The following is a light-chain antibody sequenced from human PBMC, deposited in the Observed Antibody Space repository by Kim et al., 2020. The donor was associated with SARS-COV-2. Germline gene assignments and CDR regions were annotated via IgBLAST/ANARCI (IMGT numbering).Light chain of an antibody. V-gene: IGLV2-14*01. J-gene: IGLJ3*02. CDR2: DVI. CDR1: SSDVGGYNY. CDR3: SSYTSSSTWV. Sequence: QSALTQPASQSGSPGQSITISCTGTSSDVGGYNYFSWYQQHPGKAPKLMIYDVIKRPSGVSNRFSGSKSGNTASLTISGLQAEDEADYYCSSYTSSSTWVFGGGTQLTVL.